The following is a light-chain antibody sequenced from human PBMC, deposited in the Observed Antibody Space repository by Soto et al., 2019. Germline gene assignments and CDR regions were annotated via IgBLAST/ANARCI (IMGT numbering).Light chain of an antibody. CDR1: QTLDTDY. V-gene: IGKV3-20*01. J-gene: IGKJ2*01. CDR2: GAS. CDR3: QQFDGSPST. Sequence: EIVLTQSPGTLSLPPGERAALSCRASQTLDTDYLTRYQHKPGQAPRQLIFGASSTATGIPDSFSGSGSGTEFTLTIRRLEPEDPAVYYCQQFDGSPSTFAQKT.